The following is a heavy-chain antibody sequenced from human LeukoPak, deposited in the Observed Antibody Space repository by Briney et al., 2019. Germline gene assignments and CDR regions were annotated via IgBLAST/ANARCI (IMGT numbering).Heavy chain of an antibody. CDR3: ASSMDVVVNDQYFDY. CDR1: GYTFTSYY. D-gene: IGHD2-15*01. J-gene: IGHJ4*02. V-gene: IGHV1-46*01. CDR2: INPSGGST. Sequence: ASVKVSCKASGYTFTSYYMHWVRQAPGQGLEWMGIINPSGGSTSYAQKFQGRVTMTRDTSTSTVYMELSSLRSEDTAVYYCASSMDVVVNDQYFDYWGQGTLVTVSS.